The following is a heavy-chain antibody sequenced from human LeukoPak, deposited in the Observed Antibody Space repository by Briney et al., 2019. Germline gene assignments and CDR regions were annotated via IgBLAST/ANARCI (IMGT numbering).Heavy chain of an antibody. Sequence: PSETLSVTCTVSGGSISSSSYYWGWIRQPPGKGLEWIGSIYYSGSTYYNPSLKSRVTISVDTSKNQLSLKLSSVTAADTAVYYCASARTSSRSWFTFDYWGQGILVTVSS. D-gene: IGHD6-13*01. CDR3: ASARTSSRSWFTFDY. CDR2: IYYSGST. V-gene: IGHV4-39*01. J-gene: IGHJ4*02. CDR1: GGSISSSSYY.